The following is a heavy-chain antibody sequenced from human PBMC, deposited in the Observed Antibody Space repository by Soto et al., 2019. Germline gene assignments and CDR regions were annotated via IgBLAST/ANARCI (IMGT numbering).Heavy chain of an antibody. J-gene: IGHJ4*02. Sequence: EVPLVESGGGLVQPGGSLRLSCAASGFTFSSYWMSWVRQAPGKGLEWVANIKQDGSEKYYVDSVKGRFTISRDNAKNPLYLQMNSLRAEDTAVYYCARGGPDGYFDYWGQGTLVTVSS. CDR3: ARGGPDGYFDY. D-gene: IGHD3-16*01. CDR1: GFTFSSYW. V-gene: IGHV3-7*01. CDR2: IKQDGSEK.